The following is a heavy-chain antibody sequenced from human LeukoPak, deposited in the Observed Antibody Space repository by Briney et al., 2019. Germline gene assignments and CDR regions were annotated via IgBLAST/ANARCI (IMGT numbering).Heavy chain of an antibody. CDR1: GGTFSSYA. CDR3: ARGGIVVVPAATGTKPFNWFDP. CDR2: IIPIFGTA. J-gene: IGHJ5*02. V-gene: IGHV1-69*05. Sequence: ASVKVSCKASGGTFSSYAISWVRQAPGQGLEWMGGIIPIFGTANYAQKFQGRVTITTDESTSTAYMELSSLRSEDTAVYYCARGGIVVVPAATGTKPFNWFDPWGQGTLVTVSS. D-gene: IGHD2-2*01.